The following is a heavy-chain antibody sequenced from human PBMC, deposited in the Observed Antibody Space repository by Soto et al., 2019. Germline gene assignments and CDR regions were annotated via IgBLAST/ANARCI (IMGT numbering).Heavy chain of an antibody. Sequence: QVQLVQSGAEVNKPGSSVKDSCKASGGTFSSYAISWVRQAPGQGLEWMGGIIPIFGTANYAQKFQGSVTITADESTSTAYIELSSLRSEDTAVYYCARGVGRWLQLYYYYGMDVWGQGTTVTVSS. CDR2: IIPIFGTA. J-gene: IGHJ6*02. CDR3: ARGVGRWLQLYYYYGMDV. V-gene: IGHV1-69*01. CDR1: GGTFSSYA. D-gene: IGHD1-1*01.